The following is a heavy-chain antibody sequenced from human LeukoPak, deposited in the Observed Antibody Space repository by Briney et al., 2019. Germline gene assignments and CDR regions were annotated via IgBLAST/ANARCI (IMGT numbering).Heavy chain of an antibody. J-gene: IGHJ5*02. D-gene: IGHD2-2*01. V-gene: IGHV4-34*01. CDR2: INHSGST. CDR3: ARGSLVPAAIDWFDP. CDR1: GGSFSGYY. Sequence: SETLSLTCAVYGGSFSGYYWSWIRQPPGKGLEWIGEINHSGSTNYNPSLKSRVTISVDTSKNQFSLKLSSVTAADTAVYYCARGSLVPAAIDWFDPWGQGTLVTVSS.